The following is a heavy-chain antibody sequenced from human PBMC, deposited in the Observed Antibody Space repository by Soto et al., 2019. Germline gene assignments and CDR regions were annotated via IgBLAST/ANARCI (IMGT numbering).Heavy chain of an antibody. V-gene: IGHV4-30-2*01. J-gene: IGHJ2*01. CDR1: GGSIGSGGYS. CDR3: AKSQGDYWYFDL. Sequence: QLQLQESGSGLVKPSQTLSLTCAVSGGSIGSGGYSWTWIRQPPGKGLEWIGYIYRGGSTYYNPSLXSXXTISIDKSKEQFSLKLSSVPAADTAVYYCAKSQGDYWYFDLWGRGTLVTVSS. CDR2: IYRGGST. D-gene: IGHD2-21*01.